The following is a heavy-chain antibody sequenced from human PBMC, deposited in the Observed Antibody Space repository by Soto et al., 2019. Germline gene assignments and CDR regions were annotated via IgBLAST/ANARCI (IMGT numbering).Heavy chain of an antibody. D-gene: IGHD6-13*01. CDR2: INAGNGNT. CDR3: ARDVAAADY. J-gene: IGHJ4*02. V-gene: IGHV1-3*05. Sequence: QVQLVQSGAEEKKPGASVKVSCKASGYTFTSYAMHWVHQAPGQRLEWMGWINAGNGNTKHSQKLQGRVTLTTDTSASTAYMELSSLRSEDTAVYYCARDVAAADYWGQGTLVTVSS. CDR1: GYTFTSYA.